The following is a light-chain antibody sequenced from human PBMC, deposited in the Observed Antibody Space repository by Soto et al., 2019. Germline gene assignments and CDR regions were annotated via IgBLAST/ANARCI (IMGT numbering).Light chain of an antibody. CDR1: QRISTW. CDR2: DAS. CDR3: QQSYSTPRNT. V-gene: IGKV1-5*01. Sequence: DIQMTQSPSTLSASVGDGVTITCRASQRISTWLAWYQQKPGKAPKLLISDASSLETGVPSRFSGSGSGTEFTLTINSLQPDDFATYYCQQSYSTPRNTFGQGTRLEIK. J-gene: IGKJ5*01.